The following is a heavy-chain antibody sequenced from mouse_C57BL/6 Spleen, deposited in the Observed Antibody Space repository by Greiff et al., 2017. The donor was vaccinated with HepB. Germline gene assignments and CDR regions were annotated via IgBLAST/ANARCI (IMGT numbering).Heavy chain of an antibody. CDR1: GFTFSDYG. Sequence: EVMLVESGGGLVKPGGSLKLSCAASGFTFSDYGMHWVRQAPEKGLERVAYISSGSSTIYYADTVKGRFTISRDIAKNTLFLQMTSLRSEDTAMYYCARRTTVVATGYYCDYWGQGTTLTVSS. V-gene: IGHV5-17*01. CDR3: ARRTTVVATGYYCDY. J-gene: IGHJ2*01. D-gene: IGHD1-1*01. CDR2: ISSGSSTI.